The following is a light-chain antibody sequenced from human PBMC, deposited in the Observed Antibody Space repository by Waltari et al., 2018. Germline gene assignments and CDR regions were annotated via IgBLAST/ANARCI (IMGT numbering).Light chain of an antibody. Sequence: QSALTQPASVSGSPGQSITISCTGTSRDAGHYKLVYWYQQHPGKAPKLMISAGSKRPSGVSNRFSGSKSGNTASLTISGLQAEDEADYYCCSYAGSSTYVFGTGTKVTVL. CDR3: CSYAGSSTYV. J-gene: IGLJ1*01. CDR1: SRDAGHYKL. V-gene: IGLV2-23*01. CDR2: AGS.